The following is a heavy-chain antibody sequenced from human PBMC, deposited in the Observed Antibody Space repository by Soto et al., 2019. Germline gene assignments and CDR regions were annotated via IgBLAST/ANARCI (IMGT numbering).Heavy chain of an antibody. CDR1: GGTFRNFA. J-gene: IGHJ5*02. Sequence: QVQLVQSGPEVKKPGSSVKVSCKASGGTFRNFAISWVRRAPGHGFEWMGGIIPILGTASYAQKFQGRVTITADESTTTVVMELSSLRSEDTAIYYCAREECSSTTCHNGLDPWGQGPLVTVSS. V-gene: IGHV1-69*01. D-gene: IGHD2-2*01. CDR2: IIPILGTA. CDR3: AREECSSTTCHNGLDP.